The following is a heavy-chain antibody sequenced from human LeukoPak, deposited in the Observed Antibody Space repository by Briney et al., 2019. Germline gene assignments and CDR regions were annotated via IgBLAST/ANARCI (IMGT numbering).Heavy chain of an antibody. J-gene: IGHJ5*02. D-gene: IGHD1-1*01. V-gene: IGHV4-59*08. CDR3: ARLGGTNWYNWFDP. CDR1: GGSISGYY. CDR2: IYYSGTT. Sequence: SETLSLTCTVSGGSISGYYWSWIRQPPGKGLEWIGYIYYSGTTNYNPSLRSRVTISLDTSKNQFSLKLTSVTAADTAVYYCARLGGTNWYNWFDPGGQGTLVTVSS.